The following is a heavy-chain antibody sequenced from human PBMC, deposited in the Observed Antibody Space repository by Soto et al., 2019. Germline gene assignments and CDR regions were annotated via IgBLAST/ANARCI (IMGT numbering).Heavy chain of an antibody. Sequence: GGSLRLSCEASGFTFRSSWMSWVRQAPGKGLEWVSYIKPDGSETYYVDSVRGRFTISRDNAKNSLYLQMNSLRAEDTALYYCARHPSFGAFDIWGQGTMVTVSS. CDR1: GFTFRSSW. J-gene: IGHJ3*02. D-gene: IGHD3-10*01. CDR3: ARHPSFGAFDI. CDR2: IKPDGSET. V-gene: IGHV3-7*01.